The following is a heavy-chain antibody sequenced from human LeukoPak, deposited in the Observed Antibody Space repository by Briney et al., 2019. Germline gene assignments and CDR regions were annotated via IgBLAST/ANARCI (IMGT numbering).Heavy chain of an antibody. CDR2: IYSSGST. J-gene: IGHJ4*02. D-gene: IGHD1-26*01. CDR3: TRGIVGATAPDY. Sequence: PSETLSLTCTVSGGSISSYKWSWIRQPAGKGLEWVGRIYSSGSTNYNPSLKSRVAMSVDTSKNQSSLQLSSVTAADTAVYYCTRGIVGATAPDYWGQGTLVIVSS. CDR1: GGSISSYK. V-gene: IGHV4-4*07.